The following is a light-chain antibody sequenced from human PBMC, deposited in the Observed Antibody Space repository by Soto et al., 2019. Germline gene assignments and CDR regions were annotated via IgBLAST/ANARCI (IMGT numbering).Light chain of an antibody. V-gene: IGKV3-15*01. J-gene: IGKJ1*01. CDR3: QQYNNWLSWT. Sequence: EIVMRQSPATLSVSPGERATLSCRASQNISNYLIWYQQKPGQAPRLLIYGASTRVTGIPARFSGSGSGTEFTLSISSLQSEDFAVYYCQQYNNWLSWTFGQGTKV. CDR2: GAS. CDR1: QNISNY.